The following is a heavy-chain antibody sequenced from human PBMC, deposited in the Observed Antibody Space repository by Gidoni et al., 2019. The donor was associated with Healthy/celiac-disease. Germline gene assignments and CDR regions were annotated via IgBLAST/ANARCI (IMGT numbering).Heavy chain of an antibody. V-gene: IGHV4-59*01. CDR2: IYYSGST. J-gene: IGHJ6*02. D-gene: IGHD6-19*01. Sequence: QVQLQESGPGLVKPSETLSLTCTVSGGSISSYYWSWIRQPPGKGLEWIWYIYYSGSTNYNPSLKSRVTISVDTSKNQFSLKLSSVTAADTAVYYCAGNHRGWQWLTYYYYYGMDVWGQGTTVTVSS. CDR1: GGSISSYY. CDR3: AGNHRGWQWLTYYYYYGMDV.